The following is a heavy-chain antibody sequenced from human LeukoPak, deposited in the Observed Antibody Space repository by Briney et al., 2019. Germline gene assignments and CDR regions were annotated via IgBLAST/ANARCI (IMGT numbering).Heavy chain of an antibody. CDR2: ISESGAGT. CDR3: AKSAMVRGVTSPLDAFDI. J-gene: IGHJ3*02. CDR1: GFTFSDYA. Sequence: PGGSLRLSCAASGFTFSDYAMSWVRQAPGKGLEWVSAISESGAGTYYADSVKGRFTISRDNSKNTLYLQMNSLRAEDTAVYYCAKSAMVRGVTSPLDAFDIWGQGTMVTVSS. D-gene: IGHD3-10*01. V-gene: IGHV3-23*01.